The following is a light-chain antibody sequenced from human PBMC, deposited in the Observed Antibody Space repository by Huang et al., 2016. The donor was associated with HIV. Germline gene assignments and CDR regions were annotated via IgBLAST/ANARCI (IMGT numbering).Light chain of an antibody. CDR3: QQYNSYSRT. V-gene: IGKV1-5*03. CDR2: KAA. Sequence: DIQMTQSPSTLSESVGDRVTITCRASQSISTWLAWYQQKPGKAPKLLIYKAASFESGVPSRFSGSGSWTEFTLTISSLQPDDFATYYCQQYNSYSRTFGQGTKVEIK. J-gene: IGKJ1*01. CDR1: QSISTW.